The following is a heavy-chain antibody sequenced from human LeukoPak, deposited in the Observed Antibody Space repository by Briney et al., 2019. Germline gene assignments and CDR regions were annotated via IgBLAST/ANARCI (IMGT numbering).Heavy chain of an antibody. CDR1: GFTFNTYT. J-gene: IGHJ6*02. CDR2: ISGSSGII. CDR3: ARDNTMVRGVISPYYYGMDV. D-gene: IGHD3-10*01. Sequence: GGSLRLSCAASGFTFNTYTMNWVRQAPGRGLEWVSYISGSSGIIDYADSVKGRFTISRDNAKNTLYLQMNSLRAEDTAVYYCARDNTMVRGVISPYYYGMDVWGQGTTVTVSS. V-gene: IGHV3-48*04.